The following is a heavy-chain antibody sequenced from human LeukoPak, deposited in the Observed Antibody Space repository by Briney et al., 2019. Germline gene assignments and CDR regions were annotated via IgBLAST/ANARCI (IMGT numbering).Heavy chain of an antibody. D-gene: IGHD1-1*01. Sequence: GGSLRLSCAASGLTLSSAWMHWVRQAPGKGLEWIGLIRSETDGGTTDYASPVRGRFTISRDASKNTLYLQMNSLKIDDTAVYDCSQLYRSDPWGQGTLVTVSS. V-gene: IGHV3-15*01. J-gene: IGHJ5*02. CDR3: SQLYRSDP. CDR1: GLTLSSAW. CDR2: IRSETDGGTT.